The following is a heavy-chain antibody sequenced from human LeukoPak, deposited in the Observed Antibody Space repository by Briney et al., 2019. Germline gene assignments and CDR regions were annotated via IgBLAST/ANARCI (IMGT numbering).Heavy chain of an antibody. CDR2: IYYSGST. Sequence: PSETLSLTCTVSGGSISSSSYYWGWIRQPPGKGLEWIGSIYYSGSTYYNPSLKSRVTISVDTSKNQFSLKLSSVTAADTAVYYCAATRSDDYGLDYWGQGTLVTVSS. CDR3: AATRSDDYGLDY. J-gene: IGHJ4*02. CDR1: GGSISSSSYY. V-gene: IGHV4-39*01. D-gene: IGHD4-17*01.